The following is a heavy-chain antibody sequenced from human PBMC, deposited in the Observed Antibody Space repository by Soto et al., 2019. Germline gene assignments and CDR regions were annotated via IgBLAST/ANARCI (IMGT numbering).Heavy chain of an antibody. CDR2: IIPIFGTT. Sequence: GTSVEASCKASGEALGSDAITWVRQAPGQGLEWVGRIIPIFGTTNYAQNLQGRVTISADKSTLTSYMELHSLTSDDTALYYCARERTDSGYYTNWLDPWGQGTQVTVSS. V-gene: IGHV1-69*06. J-gene: IGHJ5*02. CDR3: ARERTDSGYYTNWLDP. D-gene: IGHD3-22*01. CDR1: GEALGSDA.